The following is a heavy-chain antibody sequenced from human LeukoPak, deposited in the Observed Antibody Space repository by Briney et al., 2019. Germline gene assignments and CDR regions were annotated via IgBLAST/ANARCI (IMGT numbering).Heavy chain of an antibody. CDR1: GFTFSSYA. Sequence: GGSLRLSCAASGFTFSSYAMSWVRQAPGKGLEWVSAISGSGGSTYYADSMKGRFTISRDNAKNSLYLQMNSLRAEDTAVYYCARKVFGSREPFDYWGQGTLVTVSS. J-gene: IGHJ4*02. D-gene: IGHD1-26*01. CDR2: ISGSGGST. CDR3: ARKVFGSREPFDY. V-gene: IGHV3-23*01.